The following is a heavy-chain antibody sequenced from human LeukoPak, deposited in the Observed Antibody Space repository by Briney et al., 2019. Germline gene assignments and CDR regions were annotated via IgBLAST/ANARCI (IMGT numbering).Heavy chain of an antibody. J-gene: IGHJ4*02. D-gene: IGHD3-3*01. Sequence: SVKVSCKASGFTFTSSAMQWVRQARGQRLEWIGWIVVGSGNTNYAQKFQERVTITRDMSTSTAYMELSSLRSEDTAVYYCAAALFPYDFWSGFDYWGQGTLVTVSS. CDR2: IVVGSGNT. CDR1: GFTFTSSA. CDR3: AAALFPYDFWSGFDY. V-gene: IGHV1-58*02.